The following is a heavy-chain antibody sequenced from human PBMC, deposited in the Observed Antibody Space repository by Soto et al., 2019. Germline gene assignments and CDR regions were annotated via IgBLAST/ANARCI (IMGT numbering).Heavy chain of an antibody. V-gene: IGHV1-8*01. D-gene: IGHD1-26*01. CDR1: GYSFTSLD. J-gene: IGHJ4*02. CDR2: MQPSTGRT. Sequence: QVQLVQSGAEVREPGASVKVSCKASGYSFTSLDINWVRQTAGQGLEWMGWMQPSTGRTGYAQKFQGRVTMTRDTSINTAYVEMTTLTSDDTAFYSCARGVSAGVDCWGQGTLVTVSS. CDR3: ARGVSAGVDC.